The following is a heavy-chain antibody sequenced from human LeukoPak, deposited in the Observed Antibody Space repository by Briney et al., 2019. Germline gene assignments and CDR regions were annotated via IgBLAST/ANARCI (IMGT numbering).Heavy chain of an antibody. V-gene: IGHV4-30-2*01. CDR2: INHSGST. Sequence: PSETLSLTCAVSGGSINSGGYSWSWIRQPPGKGLEWIGEINHSGSTNYNPSLKSRVTISVDTSKNQFSLKLSSVTAADTAVYYCARGFAGITGTSRGGHGESLDYWGQGTLVAVSS. J-gene: IGHJ4*02. D-gene: IGHD1-7*01. CDR3: ARGFAGITGTSRGGHGESLDY. CDR1: GGSINSGGYS.